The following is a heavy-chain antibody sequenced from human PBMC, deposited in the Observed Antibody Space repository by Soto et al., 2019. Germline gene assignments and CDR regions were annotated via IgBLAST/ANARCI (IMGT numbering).Heavy chain of an antibody. Sequence: QVQLQESGPGLVKPSQTLSLTCTVSGDSISSGGYYWSWIRQHPGKGLEWIGYIYYSGSTYYNPSLKSRVTISVDTSKNQFSLKLSSVTAADTAVYYCARVPRGIVVVPAAMRGHYYYYMDVWGKGTTVTVSS. CDR3: ARVPRGIVVVPAAMRGHYYYYMDV. J-gene: IGHJ6*03. V-gene: IGHV4-31*03. D-gene: IGHD2-2*01. CDR1: GDSISSGGYY. CDR2: IYYSGST.